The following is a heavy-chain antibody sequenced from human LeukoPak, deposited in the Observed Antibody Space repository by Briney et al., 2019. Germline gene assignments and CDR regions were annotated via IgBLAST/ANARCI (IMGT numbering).Heavy chain of an antibody. Sequence: GSLRLSCAASGFTFSSYAMTWVRQAPGKGLEWIGSIYYSGSTYYNPSLKSRVTISVDTSKNQFSLKLSSVTAADTAVYYCARSVTMVRGVREHDYWGQGTLVTVSS. CDR1: GFTFSSYA. J-gene: IGHJ4*02. CDR2: IYYSGST. CDR3: ARSVTMVRGVREHDY. D-gene: IGHD3-10*01. V-gene: IGHV4-39*01.